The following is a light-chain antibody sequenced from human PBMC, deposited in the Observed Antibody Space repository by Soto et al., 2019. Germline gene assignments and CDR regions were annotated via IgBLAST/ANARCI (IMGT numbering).Light chain of an antibody. CDR3: QQYGSSGT. CDR2: GAS. CDR1: QSIGSSY. V-gene: IGKV3-20*01. Sequence: EIVLTQSPGTLSLSPGERATLSCRASQSIGSSYLAWYQQKPGQAPRLLMYGASSRATGIPDRFSGSGSGTDFTLTISGLEPEDFAVYYCQQYGSSGTFGQGTKVDIK. J-gene: IGKJ1*01.